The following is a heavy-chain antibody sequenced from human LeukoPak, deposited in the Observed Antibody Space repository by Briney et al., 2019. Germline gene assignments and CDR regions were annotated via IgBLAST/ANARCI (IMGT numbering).Heavy chain of an antibody. CDR2: ISSSSSTI. CDR3: ARDLGDSGYEFDY. V-gene: IGHV3-48*01. J-gene: IGHJ4*02. D-gene: IGHD5-12*01. Sequence: GGSLRLSCAASGFTFSSYSMNWVRQAPGKGLEWVSYISSSSSTIYYADSVKGRFTISRDNAKNSLYLQMNSLRAEDTAVYYCARDLGDSGYEFDYWGQGTLVTVSS. CDR1: GFTFSSYS.